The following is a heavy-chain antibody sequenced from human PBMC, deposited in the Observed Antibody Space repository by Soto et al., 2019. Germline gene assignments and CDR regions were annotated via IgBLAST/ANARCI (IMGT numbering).Heavy chain of an antibody. Sequence: PGGSLRLSCAASGFTFSTYAMSWVRQTPEKGLEWVSDISGSGSNTYYADSAKGRFTISRDNSKNMLYLQMNSLRAEDTAVYYCAKGSVGYSYGNFDYWGQGTLVTVSS. D-gene: IGHD5-18*01. J-gene: IGHJ4*02. CDR1: GFTFSTYA. V-gene: IGHV3-23*01. CDR3: AKGSVGYSYGNFDY. CDR2: ISGSGSNT.